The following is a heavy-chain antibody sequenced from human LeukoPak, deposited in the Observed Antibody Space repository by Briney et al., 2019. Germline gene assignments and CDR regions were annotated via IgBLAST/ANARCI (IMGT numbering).Heavy chain of an antibody. CDR3: XXXYYXKN. Sequence: SGFTXXXYWMTWVRQAPGKGLEWVANIKQDETEKFYVDSVXGRFNISRDXGKNSLYLQMSSLRAEDTAVYFXXXXYYXKNWGQGTLVTVSS. D-gene: IGHD3-10*01. CDR1: GFTXXXYW. CDR2: IKQDETEK. J-gene: IGHJ4*02. V-gene: IGHV3-7*01.